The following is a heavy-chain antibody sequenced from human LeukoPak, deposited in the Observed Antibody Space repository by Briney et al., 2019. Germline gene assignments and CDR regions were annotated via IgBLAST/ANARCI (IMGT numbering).Heavy chain of an antibody. CDR1: GFTFSNAW. D-gene: IGHD2-15*01. Sequence: PGGSLRLSCAASGFTFSNAWMSWVRQAPGKGLEWVGRIKSKTDGGTTDYAAPVKGRFTISRDDLKNTLYLQMNSLKTEDTAVYYCTTDRYCSGGSCYSGYYFDYWGQGTLVTVSS. CDR2: IKSKTDGGTT. J-gene: IGHJ4*02. V-gene: IGHV3-15*01. CDR3: TTDRYCSGGSCYSGYYFDY.